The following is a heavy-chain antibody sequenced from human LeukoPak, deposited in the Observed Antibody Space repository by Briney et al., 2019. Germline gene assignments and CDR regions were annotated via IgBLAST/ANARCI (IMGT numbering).Heavy chain of an antibody. J-gene: IGHJ4*02. D-gene: IGHD5/OR15-5a*01. V-gene: IGHV3-30*02. CDR2: IRYDGSNK. Sequence: PGGSLRLSCAASGFTFSSYGMHWVRQAPGKGLEWVAFIRYDGSNKYYADSVKGRFTISRDNSKNTLYLQMNSLRAEDTAVYYCAKDRESMIPSYFDYWGQGTLVTVSS. CDR1: GFTFSSYG. CDR3: AKDRESMIPSYFDY.